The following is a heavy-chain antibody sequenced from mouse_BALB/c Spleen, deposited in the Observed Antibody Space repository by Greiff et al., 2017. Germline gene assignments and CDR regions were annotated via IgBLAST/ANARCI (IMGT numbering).Heavy chain of an antibody. Sequence: EVKLEESGPGLVKPSQSLSLTCTVTGYSITSDYAWNWIRQFPGNKLEWMGYISYSGSTSYNPSLKSRISITRDTSKNQFFLQLNSVTTEDTATYYCARKSSSGAWFAYWGQGTLVTVSA. J-gene: IGHJ3*01. V-gene: IGHV3-2*02. D-gene: IGHD3-1*01. CDR2: ISYSGST. CDR1: GYSITSDYA. CDR3: ARKSSSGAWFAY.